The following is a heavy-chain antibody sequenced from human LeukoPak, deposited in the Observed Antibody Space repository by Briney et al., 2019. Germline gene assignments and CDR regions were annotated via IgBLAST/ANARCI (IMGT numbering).Heavy chain of an antibody. CDR2: ISSSSSYI. CDR3: ASVWFGEPGFDY. V-gene: IGHV3-21*01. D-gene: IGHD3-10*01. Sequence: PGGSLRLSCAASGFTFGSYSMNWVRQAPGKGLEWVSSISSSSSYIYYADSVKGRFTISRDNAKNSLYLQMNSLRAEDTAVYYCASVWFGEPGFDYWGQGTLVTVSS. J-gene: IGHJ4*02. CDR1: GFTFGSYS.